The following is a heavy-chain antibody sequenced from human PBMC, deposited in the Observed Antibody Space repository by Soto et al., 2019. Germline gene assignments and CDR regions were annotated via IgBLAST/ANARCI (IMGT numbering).Heavy chain of an antibody. CDR2: IRSKAYGGTT. CDR3: TREGRPVAYYYMDV. J-gene: IGHJ6*03. Sequence: GGSLRLSCTASGFTFGDYAMSWFRQAPGKGLEWVGFIRSKAYGGTTEYAASVKGRFTISRDDSKSIAYLQMNSLKTEDTAVYYCTREGRPVAYYYMDVWGKGTTVTVSS. CDR1: GFTFGDYA. V-gene: IGHV3-49*03.